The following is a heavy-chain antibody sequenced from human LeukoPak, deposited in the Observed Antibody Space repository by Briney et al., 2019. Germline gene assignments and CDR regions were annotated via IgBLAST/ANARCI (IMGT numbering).Heavy chain of an antibody. CDR2: ISGSGGST. D-gene: IGHD1-26*01. CDR1: GFTFSSYA. V-gene: IGHV3-23*01. CDR3: AKDLGATDY. Sequence: GRSLRLSCAASGFTFSSYAMHWVRQAPGKGLEWVSAISGSGGSTYYADSVKGRFTISRDNSKNTLYLQMNSLRAEDTAVCYCAKDLGATDYWGQGTLVTVSS. J-gene: IGHJ4*02.